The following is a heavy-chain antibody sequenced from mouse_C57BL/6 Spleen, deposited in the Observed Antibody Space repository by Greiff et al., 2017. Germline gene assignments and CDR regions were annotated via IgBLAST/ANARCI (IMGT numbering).Heavy chain of an antibody. J-gene: IGHJ3*01. D-gene: IGHD2-2*01. CDR3: TRWGYY. CDR1: GYTFTDYE. CDR2: IDPETGGT. Sequence: VQLVESGAELVRPGASVTLSCKASGYTFTDYEMHWVKQTPVHGLEWIGAIDPETGGTAYNQKFKGKAILTADKSSSTAYMELRSLTSEDSAVYYCTRWGYYWGQGTLVTVSA. V-gene: IGHV1-15*01.